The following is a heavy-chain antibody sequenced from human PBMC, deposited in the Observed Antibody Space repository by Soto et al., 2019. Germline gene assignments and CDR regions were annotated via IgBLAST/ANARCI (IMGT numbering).Heavy chain of an antibody. CDR1: GFTFSSYW. CDR3: ARSVWSVVAATHYFDYFDY. V-gene: IGHV3-74*01. CDR2: INSDGSST. Sequence: GGSLRISCAASGFTFSSYWMHWVRQAPGKGLVWVSRINSDGSSTSYSDSLKGRFTISRDNAKNTLYLQMNSLRAEDTAVYYCARSVWSVVAATHYFDYFDYWGQGTLVTVSS. D-gene: IGHD2-15*01. J-gene: IGHJ4*02.